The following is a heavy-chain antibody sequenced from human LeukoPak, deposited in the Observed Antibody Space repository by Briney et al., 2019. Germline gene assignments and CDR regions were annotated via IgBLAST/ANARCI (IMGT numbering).Heavy chain of an antibody. Sequence: GASVKVCCKASGYTFTSYGISWVRQAPGQGLEWMGWISAYNGNTNYAQKLQGRVTMTTDTSTSTAYMELRSLRSDDTAVYYCAREGGFLEWLSGYGMDVWGQGTTVTVSS. CDR3: AREGGFLEWLSGYGMDV. CDR2: ISAYNGNT. CDR1: GYTFTSYG. D-gene: IGHD3-3*01. J-gene: IGHJ6*02. V-gene: IGHV1-18*01.